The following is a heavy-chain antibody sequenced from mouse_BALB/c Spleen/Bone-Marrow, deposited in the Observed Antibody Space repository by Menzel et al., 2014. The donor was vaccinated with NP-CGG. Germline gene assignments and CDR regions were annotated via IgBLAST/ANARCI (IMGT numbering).Heavy chain of an antibody. CDR3: ARDGYDDY. CDR1: GFTFTDYY. CDR2: IRNKANGYTT. J-gene: IGHJ2*01. Sequence: EVKLVDSGGGLVQPGGSLRLSCATSGFTFTDYYMSWVRQPPGKALEWLGFIRNKANGYTTEYSASVKGRFTISRDNSQSILYLQMNTLRAEDRATYYCARDGYDDYWGQGTTLTVSS. V-gene: IGHV7-3*02. D-gene: IGHD2-2*01.